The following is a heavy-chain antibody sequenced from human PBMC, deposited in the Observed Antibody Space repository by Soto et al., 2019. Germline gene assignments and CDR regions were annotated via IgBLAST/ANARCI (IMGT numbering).Heavy chain of an antibody. D-gene: IGHD6-19*01. CDR3: ARPPLYSSGGYFDT. CDR2: ITNDAGRT. Sequence: WGSLRLSCAASGFTFSDHGMTWVRQAPGKGLEWVSSITNDAGRTFYADSVKGRFTVSRDRATNTLYLQMTSLTVEDTAVYFCARPPLYSSGGYFDTWGQGTLVTVSS. J-gene: IGHJ4*02. V-gene: IGHV3-23*01. CDR1: GFTFSDHG.